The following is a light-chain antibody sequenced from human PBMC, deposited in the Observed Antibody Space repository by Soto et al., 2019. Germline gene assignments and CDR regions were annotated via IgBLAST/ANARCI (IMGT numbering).Light chain of an antibody. CDR3: AAWDDSLNGVV. V-gene: IGLV1-44*01. Sequence: QSALTQPPSASGTPGQRVTISCSGSSSNIGSNTVNWYQQFPGTAPKLLIYRSNQRPSGVPDRFSGSKSGTSASLAISGLQSEDEADYYCAAWDDSLNGVVFGGGTKLTVL. CDR2: RSN. J-gene: IGLJ2*01. CDR1: SSNIGSNT.